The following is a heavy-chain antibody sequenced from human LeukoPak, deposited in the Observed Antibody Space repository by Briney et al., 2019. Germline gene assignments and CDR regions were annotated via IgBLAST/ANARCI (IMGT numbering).Heavy chain of an antibody. CDR2: ISSSSSYI. CDR3: ARGALAAAGSWFDP. D-gene: IGHD6-13*01. J-gene: IGHJ5*02. Sequence: GGSLRLSCAASGFAFSSYSMNWVRQAPGKGLEWVSSISSSSSYIYYADSVKGRFTISRDNAKNSLYLQMNSLRAEDTAVYYCARGALAAAGSWFDPWGQGTLVTVSS. CDR1: GFAFSSYS. V-gene: IGHV3-21*01.